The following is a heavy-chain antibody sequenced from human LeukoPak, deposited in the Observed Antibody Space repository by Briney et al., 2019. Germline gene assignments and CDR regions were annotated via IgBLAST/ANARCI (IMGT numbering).Heavy chain of an antibody. CDR1: GFTFSSYA. CDR2: ISGSGGST. V-gene: IGHV3-23*01. CDR3: AKGRGSYFAMSTLG. J-gene: IGHJ4*02. D-gene: IGHD1-26*01. Sequence: PGGSLRLSCAASGFTFSSYAMSWVRQAPGKGLEWVSAISGSGGSTYYADSVKGRFTISRDNSKNTLYLQMSSLRAEDTAVYYCAKGRGSYFAMSTLGWGQGTLVTVSS.